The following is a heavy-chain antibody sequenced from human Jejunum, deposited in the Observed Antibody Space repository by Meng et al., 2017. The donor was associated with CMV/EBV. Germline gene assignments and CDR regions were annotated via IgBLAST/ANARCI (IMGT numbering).Heavy chain of an antibody. CDR2: IKQDGSEK. J-gene: IGHJ4*02. V-gene: IGHV3-7*01. D-gene: IGHD3-10*01. Sequence: SCADSGFTFSNYWMTWVRQAPGKGLEWVANIKQDGSEKFYVDSVKGRFTISRDNAKNSLYLQMNSLRGDDTGVYYCGRNRVDYWGQGTLVTVSS. CDR3: GRNRVDY. CDR1: GFTFSNYW.